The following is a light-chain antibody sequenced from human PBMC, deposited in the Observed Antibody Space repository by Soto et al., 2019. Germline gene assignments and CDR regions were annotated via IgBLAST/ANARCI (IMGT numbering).Light chain of an antibody. CDR1: QRVSIY. J-gene: IGKJ3*01. CDR3: QRSYSIPFT. V-gene: IGKV1-39*01. Sequence: DIQMTQSPSSLSASVGDRVTITCRASQRVSIYLNWYQLKPGKAPKLLIYSASTLQGGVPSRFSGSGSGTDFTLTISSLQPEDFATYCCQRSYSIPFTFGPGTKVDIK. CDR2: SAS.